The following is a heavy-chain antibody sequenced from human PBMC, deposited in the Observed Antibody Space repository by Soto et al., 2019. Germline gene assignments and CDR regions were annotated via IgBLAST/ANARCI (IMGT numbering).Heavy chain of an antibody. CDR1: GGSFSGYY. Sequence: PSETLSLTCAVYGGSFSGYYWSWIRQPPGKGLEWIGEINHSGSTNYNPSLKSRVTISVDTSKNQFSLKLSSVTAADTAVYYCARGRGAARPNWFDPWGQGTLVTVSS. D-gene: IGHD6-6*01. V-gene: IGHV4-34*01. J-gene: IGHJ5*02. CDR2: INHSGST. CDR3: ARGRGAARPNWFDP.